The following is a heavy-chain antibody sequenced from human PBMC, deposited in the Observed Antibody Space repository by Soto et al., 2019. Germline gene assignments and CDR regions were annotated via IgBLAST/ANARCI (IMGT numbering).Heavy chain of an antibody. Sequence: SETLSLTCTVSGASISSSNYYWGWIRQPPGRGLEWFGTMYYSGRTYYNPSLKSSATTSVDTSTNHCSLKMSAVTAKDTAVYYWARHGNTVTTGYYYGMDVWGQGTKVTVSS. J-gene: IGHJ6*02. CDR2: MYYSGRT. CDR3: ARHGNTVTTGYYYGMDV. V-gene: IGHV4-39*01. CDR1: GASISSSNYY. D-gene: IGHD4-17*01.